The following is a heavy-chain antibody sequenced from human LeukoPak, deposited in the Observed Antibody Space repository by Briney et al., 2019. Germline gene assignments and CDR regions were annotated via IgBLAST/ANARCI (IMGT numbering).Heavy chain of an antibody. D-gene: IGHD2-21*02. CDR3: ARGAVVTTHDAFDI. CDR1: GYTFTSYD. Sequence: ASVKVSCKASGYTFTSYDINWVRQATGQGLEWMGWMNPNSGNTGYAQKFQGRVTMTRNTSISTAYMELSSLRSEDTAVYYCARGAVVTTHDAFDIWGQGTMVTVSS. CDR2: MNPNSGNT. V-gene: IGHV1-8*01. J-gene: IGHJ3*02.